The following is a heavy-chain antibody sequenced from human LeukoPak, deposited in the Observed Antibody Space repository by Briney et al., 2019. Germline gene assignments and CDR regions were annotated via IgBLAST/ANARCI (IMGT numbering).Heavy chain of an antibody. J-gene: IGHJ4*02. CDR2: IRNKANSYAT. CDR3: TREDGSGSYYSSFVY. CDR1: GFTFSGSA. V-gene: IGHV3-73*01. D-gene: IGHD3-10*01. Sequence: GGSLRLSCAASGFTFSGSAMHWVRQASGKGLEWVGRIRNKANSYATAYAASVKGRFTISRDDSKNTAYLQMNSLKTEDTAVYYCTREDGSGSYYSSFVYWGQGTLLTVSS.